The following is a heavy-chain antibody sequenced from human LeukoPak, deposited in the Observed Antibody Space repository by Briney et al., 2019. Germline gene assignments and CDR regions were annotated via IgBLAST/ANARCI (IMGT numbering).Heavy chain of an antibody. CDR3: AKTQYSGNGHSDY. CDR2: IIPIFGTA. V-gene: IGHV1-69*13. J-gene: IGHJ4*02. CDR1: GGTFSSYA. Sequence: ASVKVSCKASGGTFSSYAISWVRQAPGQGLEWMGGIIPIFGTANYAQKFQGRVTITADESTSTAYMELSSLRSEDTAVYYCAKTQYSGNGHSDYGGQATLVTASS. D-gene: IGHD5-12*01.